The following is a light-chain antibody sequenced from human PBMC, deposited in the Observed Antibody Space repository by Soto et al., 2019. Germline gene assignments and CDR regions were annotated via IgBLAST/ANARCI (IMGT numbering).Light chain of an antibody. Sequence: QSVLTQPAAVSGSPGQSITISCTGTSSDVGGYIYVSWYQQHPGKAPKLMIYAVTSRPSGVSYRFSGSKSGNTASLTISGLQAEDEADYYCSSYTTSSSYVFGTGTKVTVL. CDR2: AVT. CDR3: SSYTTSSSYV. J-gene: IGLJ1*01. V-gene: IGLV2-14*01. CDR1: SSDVGGYIY.